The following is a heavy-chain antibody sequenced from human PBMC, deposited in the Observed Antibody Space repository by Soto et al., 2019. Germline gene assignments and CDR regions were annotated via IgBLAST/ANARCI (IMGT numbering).Heavy chain of an antibody. CDR3: ARGLRWQYYYYYYGMDV. J-gene: IGHJ6*02. V-gene: IGHV1-8*01. CDR2: INPNSGSI. Sequence: ASVKVSCKASGDTFTTYDINWVRQATGHGLEWMGWINPNSGSIGYAQRFQGRVTMTRDTAIRTAYMELSRLRSDDTAVYYCARGLRWQYYYYYYGMDVWGQGTTVTVSS. CDR1: GDTFTTYD. D-gene: IGHD4-17*01.